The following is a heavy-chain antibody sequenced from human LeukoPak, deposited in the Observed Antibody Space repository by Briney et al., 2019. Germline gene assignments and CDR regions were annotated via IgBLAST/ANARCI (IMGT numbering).Heavy chain of an antibody. J-gene: IGHJ6*04. V-gene: IGHV3-30*04. Sequence: GRSLRLSSPPSGFTLSSYAMHWVRQAPGGGREWEAVISNDGKNKHFADSARGRITISRDNSKNTLYLQMNSLRAEDTAVYYCGRDLLLGNRYYFGMDVWGKGTTVTVSS. CDR1: GFTLSSYA. D-gene: IGHD1-14*01. CDR3: GRDLLLGNRYYFGMDV. CDR2: ISNDGKNK.